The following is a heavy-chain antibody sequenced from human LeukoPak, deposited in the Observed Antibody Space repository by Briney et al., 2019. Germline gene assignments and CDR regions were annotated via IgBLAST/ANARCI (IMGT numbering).Heavy chain of an antibody. CDR3: ARRAYNWGAFDI. Sequence: QPGGSRRLSCAASGFTFTNYAMNWVSQAPGKGLEWVSTLSPSGADTYYADSVKGRFTISRDISKNTLYLQMNSLRAEDTAVYYCARRAYNWGAFDIWGQGTMVTVSS. V-gene: IGHV3-23*01. CDR2: LSPSGADT. D-gene: IGHD5-24*01. CDR1: GFTFTNYA. J-gene: IGHJ3*02.